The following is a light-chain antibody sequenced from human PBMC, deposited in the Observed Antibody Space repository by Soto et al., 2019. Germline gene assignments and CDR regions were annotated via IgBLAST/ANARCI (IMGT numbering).Light chain of an antibody. CDR1: QSISSR. CDR3: QLYNNSPIT. V-gene: IGKV1-5*03. J-gene: IGKJ5*01. CDR2: KAS. Sequence: DIEVNMSPATLSASIGERATITCRASQSISSRLAWYQQKPGKAPKLLIYKASSMDSGVPARFSGSGSGTDFTLTISSLQPDDFTTYYCQLYNNSPITFCQGARLEIK.